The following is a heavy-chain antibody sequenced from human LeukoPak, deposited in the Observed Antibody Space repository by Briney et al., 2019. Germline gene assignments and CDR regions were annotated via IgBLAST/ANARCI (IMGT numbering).Heavy chain of an antibody. V-gene: IGHV4-59*01. CDR1: GGSISSYY. J-gene: IGHJ5*02. Sequence: SETLSLTCTVSGGSISSYYWSWIRQPPGKGLEWIGYVYYSGSTNYNPSLKSRVTISVDTSKNQFSLKLSSVTAPDTAVYYCARDHGWFDPWGQGTLVTVSS. CDR3: ARDHGWFDP. CDR2: VYYSGST.